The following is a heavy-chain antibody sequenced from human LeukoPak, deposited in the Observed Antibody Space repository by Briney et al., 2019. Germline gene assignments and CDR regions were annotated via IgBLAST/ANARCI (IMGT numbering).Heavy chain of an antibody. J-gene: IGHJ4*02. CDR1: GYTFTSYG. CDR3: ARGFSNDFWSGSELDY. V-gene: IGHV1-18*01. CDR2: ISACNGNT. D-gene: IGHD3-3*01. Sequence: ASVKVSCKASGYTFTSYGISWVRQAPGQGLEWMGWISACNGNTNYAQKLQGRVTMTTDTSTSTAYMELRSLRSDDTAVYYCARGFSNDFWSGSELDYWGQGTLVTVSS.